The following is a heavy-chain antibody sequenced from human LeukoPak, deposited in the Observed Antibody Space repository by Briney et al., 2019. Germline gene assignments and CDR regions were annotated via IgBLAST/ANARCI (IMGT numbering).Heavy chain of an antibody. D-gene: IGHD2-21*02. CDR2: INHSGST. CDR1: GGSFSGYY. CDR3: ARTYSHIVVVTATSSYYFDY. V-gene: IGHV4-34*01. Sequence: ETLSLTCAVYGGSFSGYYWSWIRQPPGKGLEWIGEINHSGSTNYNPSLKSRVTISVDTSKNQFSLKLSFVTAADTAVYYCARTYSHIVVVTATSSYYFDYWGQGTLVTVSS. J-gene: IGHJ4*02.